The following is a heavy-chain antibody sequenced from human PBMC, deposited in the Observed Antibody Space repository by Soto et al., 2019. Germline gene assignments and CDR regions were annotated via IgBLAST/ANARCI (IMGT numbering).Heavy chain of an antibody. Sequence: QVQLVQSGAEVKKPESSVKVSCKAPGGTFSTYAISWVRQAHGQGLEWMGGIIPMFGTANYAQRFQDRVTITAEESTNKVYMGLTSLRSENTAMYFCASGIQLWLRRINNGYSGWGQGTLVTVSS. CDR2: IIPMFGTA. V-gene: IGHV1-69*12. J-gene: IGHJ4*02. CDR1: GGTFSTYA. D-gene: IGHD5-18*01. CDR3: ASGIQLWLRRINNGYSG.